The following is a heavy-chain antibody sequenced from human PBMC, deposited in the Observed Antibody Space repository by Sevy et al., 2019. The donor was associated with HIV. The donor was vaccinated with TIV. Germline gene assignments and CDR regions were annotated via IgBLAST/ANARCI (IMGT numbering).Heavy chain of an antibody. V-gene: IGHV1-69*13. J-gene: IGHJ6*02. CDR1: GGTFSSYA. CDR3: AGGQSYGERHYGMDV. D-gene: IGHD1-26*01. CDR2: IIPNFKTP. Sequence: ASVKVSCKTSGGTFSSYAITWVRQAPGQGLEWMGGIIPNFKTPKYSEDFQGRITITADESTSTVYMELSSLRSEDTAVYYWAGGQSYGERHYGMDVWGQGTTVTVSS.